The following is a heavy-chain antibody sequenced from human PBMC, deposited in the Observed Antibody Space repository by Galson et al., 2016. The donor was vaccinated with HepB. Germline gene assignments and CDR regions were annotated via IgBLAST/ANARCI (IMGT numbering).Heavy chain of an antibody. Sequence: SLRLSCAVSGFSFSTYAMSWVRQAPGKGLVWVSTIGGSGDNAYYADSVKGRFTISRDNSMNTLYLQTNSLRAEDTAVYYCAKDLLSDYVWGSYRFQDWGQGAPVTVSS. CDR1: GFSFSTYA. V-gene: IGHV3-23*01. CDR2: IGGSGDNA. J-gene: IGHJ4*02. CDR3: AKDLLSDYVWGSYRFQD. D-gene: IGHD3-16*02.